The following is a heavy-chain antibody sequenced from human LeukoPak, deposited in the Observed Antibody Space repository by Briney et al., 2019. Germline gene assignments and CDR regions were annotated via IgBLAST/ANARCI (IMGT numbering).Heavy chain of an antibody. V-gene: IGHV1-8*01. CDR3: ARGLMRNPFDY. J-gene: IGHJ4*02. CDR1: GYTFTSYD. CDR2: MNPNSGNT. Sequence: SVKVSCKASGYTFTSYDINWVRQATGQGLEWMGWMNPNSGNTGYAQKFQGRVTITKNTALTTAYMELSSLRSEDTAIYFCARGLMRNPFDYWGQGTLVTVSS.